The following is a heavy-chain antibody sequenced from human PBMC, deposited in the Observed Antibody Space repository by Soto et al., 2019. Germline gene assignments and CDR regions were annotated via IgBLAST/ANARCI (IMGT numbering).Heavy chain of an antibody. Sequence: GESLKISCKGSGYSFTSYWFSWVRQMPGKGLEWMGRIDPSDSYTNYSPSFQGHVTISADKSISTAYLQWSSLKASDTAMYYCAGVLSSSSGNYYYGMDVWGQGTTVTV. V-gene: IGHV5-10-1*01. CDR2: IDPSDSYT. CDR3: AGVLSSSSGNYYYGMDV. J-gene: IGHJ6*02. D-gene: IGHD6-6*01. CDR1: GYSFTSYW.